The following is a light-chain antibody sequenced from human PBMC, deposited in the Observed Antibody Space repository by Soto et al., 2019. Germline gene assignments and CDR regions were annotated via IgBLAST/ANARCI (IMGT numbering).Light chain of an antibody. CDR1: QGISSY. V-gene: IGKV1-9*01. J-gene: IGKJ4*01. CDR3: QQLNNFPLT. CDR2: AAS. Sequence: DIKLTQSPSFLSASVGDRVTITCRASQGISSYLAWYQQKPGKAPKLLMYAASTLQSGVPSRFSGSGSGTEFTLTISSLQPEDFATYYCQQLNNFPLTFGGGTKVEIK.